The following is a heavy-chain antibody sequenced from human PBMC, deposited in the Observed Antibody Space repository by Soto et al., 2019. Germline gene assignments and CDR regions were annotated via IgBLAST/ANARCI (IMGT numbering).Heavy chain of an antibody. D-gene: IGHD3-3*01. CDR1: GYNFTNFD. Sequence: QVQLVQSGAEIQKPGASVKISCQTSGYNFTNFDINWVRQATGQGLEWMGWMNQNTGKTGYGQRFQGRVTRTRDSATSTADKELVSLTSDDTAVDYWARVLVTCVDFRSGYEGGYVDPWGQGTHVTVSS. CDR2: MNQNTGKT. CDR3: ARVLVTCVDFRSGYEGGYVDP. V-gene: IGHV1-8*01. J-gene: IGHJ5*02.